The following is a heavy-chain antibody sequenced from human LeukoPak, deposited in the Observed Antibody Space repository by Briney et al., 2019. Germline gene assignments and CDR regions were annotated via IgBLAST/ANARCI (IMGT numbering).Heavy chain of an antibody. V-gene: IGHV4-4*07. CDR3: ARGLHYDSSGYYDAFDI. Sequence: PSETLSLTCTVSGGSISSYYWSWIRQPAGKGLEWIGRIYTSGSTNYNPSLKSRVTMSVDTSKNQFSLKLSSVTAADTAVYYCARGLHYDSSGYYDAFDIWGQGTMVTVSS. J-gene: IGHJ3*02. CDR1: GGSISSYY. CDR2: IYTSGST. D-gene: IGHD3-22*01.